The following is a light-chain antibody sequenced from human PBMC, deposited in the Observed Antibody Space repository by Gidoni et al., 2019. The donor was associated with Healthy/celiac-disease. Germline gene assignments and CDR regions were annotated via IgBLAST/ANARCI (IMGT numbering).Light chain of an antibody. V-gene: IGLV2-14*01. Sequence: QSALTQPASVSGSPGQSITISCTGTSSDVGGYNYFSWYQQHPGKAPKLMIYEVSNRPSGVSNRFSGSKSGNTASLTISGLQAEDEADYYCSSYTSSSTLYVFATGTKVTV. CDR1: SSDVGGYNY. J-gene: IGLJ1*01. CDR2: EVS. CDR3: SSYTSSSTLYV.